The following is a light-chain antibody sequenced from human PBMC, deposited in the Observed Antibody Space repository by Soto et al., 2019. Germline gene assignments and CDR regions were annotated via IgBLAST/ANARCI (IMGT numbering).Light chain of an antibody. Sequence: QPVLTQPPSVSGSPGPSVTISCTGTSSDVGNYNRVSRYQQPPATAPKLMIYEVTNRPSEVPNRFSAAMSGNTASLTISGLQAEDEADYYSTSYTSNRTWVFGGRTKGTVL. CDR2: EVT. V-gene: IGLV2-18*02. CDR1: SSDVGNYNR. CDR3: TSYTSNRTWV. J-gene: IGLJ3*02.